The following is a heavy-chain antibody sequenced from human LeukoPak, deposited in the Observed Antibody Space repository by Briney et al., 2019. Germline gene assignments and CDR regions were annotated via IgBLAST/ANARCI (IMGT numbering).Heavy chain of an antibody. CDR3: AGGHTSGYYPIDY. CDR1: GGSISSYY. Sequence: SETLSLTCTVSGGSISSYYWSWIRQPPGKGLEWIGYIYYSGSTNYNPSLKSRVTISVDTSKNQFSLKLSSVTAADTAVYYCAGGHTSGYYPIDYWGQGTLVTVSS. D-gene: IGHD3-22*01. CDR2: IYYSGST. J-gene: IGHJ4*02. V-gene: IGHV4-59*12.